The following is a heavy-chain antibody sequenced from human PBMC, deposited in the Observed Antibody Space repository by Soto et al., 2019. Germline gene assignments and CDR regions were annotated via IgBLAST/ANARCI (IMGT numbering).Heavy chain of an antibody. D-gene: IGHD3-10*02. J-gene: IGHJ4*02. Sequence: QVQLVQSGAEVKKPGSSVKVSCKASGGTFSSYTISWVRQAPGQGREWMGRIIPILGIANYAQKFQGRVTITAEKSTSSAYRELSSVRSAETALYYCARFTRFGYNLDGAFDYWGKGTLVTVSS. V-gene: IGHV1-69*02. CDR3: ARFTRFGYNLDGAFDY. CDR1: GGTFSSYT. CDR2: IIPILGIA.